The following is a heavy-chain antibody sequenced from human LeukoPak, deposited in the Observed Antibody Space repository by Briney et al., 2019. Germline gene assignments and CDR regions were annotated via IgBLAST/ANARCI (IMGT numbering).Heavy chain of an antibody. CDR3: ARTYPYYDFWSGYLGWFDP. Sequence: SETLSLTCTVSGGSISSYYWSWIRQPPGKGLEWIGYIYYSGSTYYNPSLKSRVTISVDTSKNQFSLKLSSVTAADTAVYYCARTYPYYDFWSGYLGWFDPWGQGTLVTVSS. J-gene: IGHJ5*02. D-gene: IGHD3-3*01. CDR2: IYYSGST. CDR1: GGSISSYY. V-gene: IGHV4-30-4*01.